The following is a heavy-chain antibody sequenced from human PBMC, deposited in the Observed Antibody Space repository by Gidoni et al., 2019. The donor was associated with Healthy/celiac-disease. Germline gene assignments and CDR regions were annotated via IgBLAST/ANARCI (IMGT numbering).Heavy chain of an antibody. V-gene: IGHV4-34*01. CDR1: GGSFSGYY. Sequence: QVQLQQWGAGLLKPSETLSLTCADHGGSFSGYYWSWIRQPPGKGLEWIGEINHSGSTNYNPSLKSRVTISVDTSKNQFSLKLSSVTAADTAVYYCAREPTIFGVVIIPYWYFDLWGRGTLVTVSS. D-gene: IGHD3-3*01. J-gene: IGHJ2*01. CDR2: INHSGST. CDR3: AREPTIFGVVIIPYWYFDL.